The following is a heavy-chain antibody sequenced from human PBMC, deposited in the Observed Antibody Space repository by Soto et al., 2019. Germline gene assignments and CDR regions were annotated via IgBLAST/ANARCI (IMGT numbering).Heavy chain of an antibody. Sequence: SVKVSCKASGGTFSSYAISWVRQAPGQGLEWMGGIIPIFGTANYAQKFQGRVTITADESTSTAYMELSSLRSEDTAVYYCAKYYYDSSGYYSDYYYGMDVWGQGTTVTVSS. CDR1: GGTFSSYA. CDR2: IIPIFGTA. D-gene: IGHD3-22*01. CDR3: AKYYYDSSGYYSDYYYGMDV. V-gene: IGHV1-69*13. J-gene: IGHJ6*02.